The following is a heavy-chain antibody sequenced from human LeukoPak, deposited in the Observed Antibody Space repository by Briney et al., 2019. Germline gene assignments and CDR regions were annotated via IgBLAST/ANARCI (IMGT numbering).Heavy chain of an antibody. J-gene: IGHJ6*01. Sequence: RGSLTVSCAASGFTFSSYSMNWVRQAPGKGLEWVSYISNSGSTIYYVDSVRGRFSISRDNAKNSLHLQMNSLRDEDTAVYHCARAISGYDNRDYGMDVWGQGTTVPVSS. CDR1: GFTFSSYS. V-gene: IGHV3-48*02. D-gene: IGHD5-12*01. CDR3: ARAISGYDNRDYGMDV. CDR2: ISNSGSTI.